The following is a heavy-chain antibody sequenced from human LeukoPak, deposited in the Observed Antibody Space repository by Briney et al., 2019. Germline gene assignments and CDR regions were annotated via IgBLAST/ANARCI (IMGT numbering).Heavy chain of an antibody. CDR3: ARELLWFGELDY. V-gene: IGHV3-30*04. J-gene: IGHJ4*02. CDR2: ISYDGSNK. CDR1: GFTFSSYA. D-gene: IGHD3-10*01. Sequence: PGRSLRLSCAASGFTFSSYAMHWVRQAPGKGLEWVAVISYDGSNKYYADSVKGRFTISRDNSKNTLYLQMNSLRAEDTAVYYCARELLWFGELDYWGQGTLVTVSS.